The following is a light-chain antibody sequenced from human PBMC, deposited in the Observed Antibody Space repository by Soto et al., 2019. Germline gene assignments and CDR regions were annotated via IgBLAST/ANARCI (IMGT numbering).Light chain of an antibody. CDR2: EVS. V-gene: IGLV2-14*01. CDR1: SSDVGGYNY. Sequence: QSALTQPASVSGSPGQSITISCTGTSSDVGGYNYVSWYQQHPGKAPKLMIYEVSNRPSGVSNRFSGSKSGNTASLTISGVQAEDEADYFFRLKTSRRPLGFGRGTKVTVL. J-gene: IGLJ2*01. CDR3: RLKTSRRPLG.